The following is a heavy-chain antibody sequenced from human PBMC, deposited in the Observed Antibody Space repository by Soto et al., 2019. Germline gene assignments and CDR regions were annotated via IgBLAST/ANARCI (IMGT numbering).Heavy chain of an antibody. CDR3: ARVDFWSDSATHYYMDV. D-gene: IGHD3-3*01. CDR1: GFTFSRYW. J-gene: IGHJ6*03. CDR2: IKQDGSEK. V-gene: IGHV3-7*04. Sequence: GGSLRLSCAASGFTFSRYWMNWVRQAPGKGLEWVANIKQDGSEKYYVDSVKGRFTISRDNAKNSVFLQMDSLRDEDTAVYYCARVDFWSDSATHYYMDVWGRGTTVTVSS.